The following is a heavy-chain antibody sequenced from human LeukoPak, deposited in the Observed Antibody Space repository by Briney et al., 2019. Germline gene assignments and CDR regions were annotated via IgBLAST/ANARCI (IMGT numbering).Heavy chain of an antibody. Sequence: ASVKVSCKASGYTFTSYYMHWVRQAPGQGLEWMGIINPSGGSTSYAQKFQGRVTMTRDTSTSTVYMELSSLRSEDTAVYYCARASSSWKVFDYWCQGTLVTASS. CDR3: ARASSSWKVFDY. J-gene: IGHJ4*02. CDR1: GYTFTSYY. V-gene: IGHV1-46*01. D-gene: IGHD6-13*01. CDR2: INPSGGST.